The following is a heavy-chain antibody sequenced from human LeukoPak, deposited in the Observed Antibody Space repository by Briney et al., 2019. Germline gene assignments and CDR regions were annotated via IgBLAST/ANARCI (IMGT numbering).Heavy chain of an antibody. D-gene: IGHD3/OR15-3a*01. Sequence: PGGSLRLSCSASGFTFSPYAMHWVRQAPGKGLEYVSGISSNGGSTYYANSVKGRFTSSRDNSKNTLHLQMGSLRAEDMAIYYCARAISARTVGNWFDPWGQGTLVTVSS. CDR3: ARAISARTVGNWFDP. J-gene: IGHJ5*02. V-gene: IGHV3-64*01. CDR2: ISSNGGST. CDR1: GFTFSPYA.